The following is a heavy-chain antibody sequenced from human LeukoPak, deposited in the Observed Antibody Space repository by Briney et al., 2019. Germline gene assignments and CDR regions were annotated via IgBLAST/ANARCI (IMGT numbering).Heavy chain of an antibody. CDR3: AKYMELDYYDSSGYHGAFDI. CDR1: GFTFSSYA. Sequence: PGRSLRLSCAASGFTFSSYAMSWVRQAPGKGLEWVSAISGSGGSTYYADSVKGRFTISRDNSKNTLYLQMNSLRAEDTAVYYCAKYMELDYYDSSGYHGAFDIWGQGTMVTVSS. D-gene: IGHD3-22*01. CDR2: ISGSGGST. V-gene: IGHV3-23*01. J-gene: IGHJ3*02.